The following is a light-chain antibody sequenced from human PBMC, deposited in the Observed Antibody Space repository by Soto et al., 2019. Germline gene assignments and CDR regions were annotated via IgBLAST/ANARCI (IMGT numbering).Light chain of an antibody. CDR2: GAS. J-gene: IGKJ2*01. CDR1: QSVSSN. V-gene: IGKV3-15*01. CDR3: QQYNNWPHT. Sequence: EIVMTQSPATLSVSPGERATLSCRASQSVSSNLAWYQQKPGQAPRLLIYGASTRDTGIPARFSGSGSGTEFTLTISSLQSEDFAVYYCQQYNNWPHTCGQGTKLEIK.